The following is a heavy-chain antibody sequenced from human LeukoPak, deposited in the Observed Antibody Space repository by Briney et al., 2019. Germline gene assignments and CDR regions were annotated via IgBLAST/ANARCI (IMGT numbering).Heavy chain of an antibody. Sequence: GGSLRLSCAASGFTFSNYAMSWVRQAPGKGLEWLSTISGSGGSTYYADSVKGRFTISRDNSKNTVYLQMKSLRVEATAVYYCAKGLLAAGDYYFDYWGQGALVTVSS. J-gene: IGHJ4*02. CDR2: ISGSGGST. CDR1: GFTFSNYA. CDR3: AKGLLAAGDYYFDY. D-gene: IGHD2-21*01. V-gene: IGHV3-23*01.